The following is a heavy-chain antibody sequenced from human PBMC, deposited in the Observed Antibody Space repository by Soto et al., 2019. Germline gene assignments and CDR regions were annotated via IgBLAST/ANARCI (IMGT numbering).Heavy chain of an antibody. Sequence: ASVKVSCKASGYTFTSYGISWVRQAPGQGLEWMGWISAYNGNTNYAQKLQGRVTMTTDTSTSTAYMELRSLRSDDTAVYYCARLVVARMKGFLVRAFDIWGQGTMVTVSS. J-gene: IGHJ3*02. V-gene: IGHV1-18*01. D-gene: IGHD2-15*01. CDR1: GYTFTSYG. CDR2: ISAYNGNT. CDR3: ARLVVARMKGFLVRAFDI.